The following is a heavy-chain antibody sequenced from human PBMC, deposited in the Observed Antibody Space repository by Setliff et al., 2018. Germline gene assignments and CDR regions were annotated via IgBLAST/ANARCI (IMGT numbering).Heavy chain of an antibody. CDR3: ARLWEYSTAEGWFDP. J-gene: IGHJ5*02. CDR1: GFSLSNTKMG. V-gene: IGHV2-26*01. D-gene: IGHD6-13*01. CDR2: IFSNDGK. Sequence: SGPTLVNPPETLTLACTVSGFSLSNTKMGVSWIRQPPGKALEWLAHIFSNDGKSYRTSLKSRLTISKDTSKSQVILTMTNMDPVDTATYYCARLWEYSTAEGWFDPCGQGALVTVSS.